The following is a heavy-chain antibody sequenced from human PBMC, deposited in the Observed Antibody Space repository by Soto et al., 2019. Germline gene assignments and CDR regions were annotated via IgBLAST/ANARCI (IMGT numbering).Heavy chain of an antibody. CDR1: GFTFDTYA. CDR3: VNSKSCYYSYSIDV. D-gene: IGHD1-20*01. Sequence: EVQLLESGGGLVQPGGSLRLSCAVSGFTFDTYAMSWIRQAPGRGLEWVSGILGSSAGTTYASEIYTSYADSVKGRFTNSRSSSQNTLSLQVDSLRFDDTALYYCVNSKSCYYSYSIDVWGQGTTVTVSS. J-gene: IGHJ6*02. V-gene: IGHV3-23*01. CDR2: ILGSSAGTTYASEIYT.